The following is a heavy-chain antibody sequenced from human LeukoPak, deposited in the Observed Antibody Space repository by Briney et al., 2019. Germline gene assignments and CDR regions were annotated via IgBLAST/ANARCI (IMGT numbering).Heavy chain of an antibody. CDR1: GFTFNNSA. J-gene: IGHJ4*02. D-gene: IGHD5-18*01. V-gene: IGHV3-23*01. CDR3: AKAGYSHGKFDS. CDR2: LSASAGRS. Sequence: PGGSLRLSCAASGFTFNNSAMSWVRQAAGQGLEWVSSLSASAGRSYYADSVKGRFSISRDNTKNTLHLQMNSLRAEDTAVYYCAKAGYSHGKFDSWGQGTLVTVSS.